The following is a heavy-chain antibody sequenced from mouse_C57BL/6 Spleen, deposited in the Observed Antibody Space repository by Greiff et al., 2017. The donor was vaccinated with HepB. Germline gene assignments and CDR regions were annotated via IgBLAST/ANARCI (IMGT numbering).Heavy chain of an antibody. CDR2: IYPGDGDT. J-gene: IGHJ4*01. V-gene: IGHV1-80*01. CDR1: GYAFSSYW. CDR3: ARPPYYYGSSYGAMDY. Sequence: QVQLQQSGAELVKPGASVKISCKASGYAFSSYWMNWVKQRPGKGLEWIGQIYPGDGDTNYNGKFKGKATLTADKSSSTAYMQLSSLTSEDSAVYFCARPPYYYGSSYGAMDYWGQGTSVTVSS. D-gene: IGHD1-1*01.